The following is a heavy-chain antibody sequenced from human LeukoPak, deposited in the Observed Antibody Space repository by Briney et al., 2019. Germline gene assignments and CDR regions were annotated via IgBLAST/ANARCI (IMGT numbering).Heavy chain of an antibody. J-gene: IGHJ6*02. CDR2: INHSGST. Sequence: TSVTLSLTCAVYGGSFSGYYWSWIRQPPGKGLEWIGEINHSGSTNYNPSLKSRVTISVDTSKNQFSLKLSSVTAADTAVYYCARLRPTPYCSGGSCYSGGHGMDVWGQGTTVTVSS. D-gene: IGHD2-15*01. CDR1: GGSFSGYY. V-gene: IGHV4-34*01. CDR3: ARLRPTPYCSGGSCYSGGHGMDV.